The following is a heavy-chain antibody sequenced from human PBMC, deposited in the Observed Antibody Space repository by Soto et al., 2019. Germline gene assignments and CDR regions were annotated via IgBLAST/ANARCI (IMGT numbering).Heavy chain of an antibody. D-gene: IGHD3-10*01. J-gene: IGHJ6*03. CDR2: INPSGGST. CDR1: GYTFTSYY. CDR3: AREVDAWFGEFTDYYYYYMDV. Sequence: GASVKVSYKASGYTFTSYYMHWVRQAPGQGLEWMGIINPSGGSTSYAQKFQGRVTMTRDTSTSTVYMELSSLRSEDTAVYYCAREVDAWFGEFTDYYYYYMDVWGKGTTVTVS. V-gene: IGHV1-46*03.